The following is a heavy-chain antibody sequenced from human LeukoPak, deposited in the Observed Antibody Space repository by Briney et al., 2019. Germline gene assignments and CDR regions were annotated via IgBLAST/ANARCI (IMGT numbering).Heavy chain of an antibody. CDR1: GGSISSYY. J-gene: IGHJ4*02. CDR2: IYYSGST. V-gene: IGHV4-59*08. CDR3: ARVEMVRGVIITFDYPYFDY. D-gene: IGHD3-10*01. Sequence: SETLSLTCTVSGGSISSYYWSWLRQPPGKGLEWIGYIYYSGSTNYNTSLKSRVTISVDKTKNQFFLMMRSVTAADTAVYYCARVEMVRGVIITFDYPYFDYWGQGTLVTVSS.